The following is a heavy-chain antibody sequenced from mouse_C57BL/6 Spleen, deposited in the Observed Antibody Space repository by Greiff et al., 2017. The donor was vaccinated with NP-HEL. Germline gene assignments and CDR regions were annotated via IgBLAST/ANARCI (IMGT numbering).Heavy chain of an antibody. CDR2: IYPGDGDT. V-gene: IGHV1-82*01. J-gene: IGHJ2*01. D-gene: IGHD4-1*01. CDR1: GYAFSSSW. CDR3: ARGNWDFDY. Sequence: QVQLKQSGPELVKPGASVKISCKASGYAFSSSWMNWVKQRPGKGLEWIGRIYPGDGDTNYNGKFKGKATLTADKSSSTAYMQLSSLTSEDSAVYFCARGNWDFDYWGQGTTLTVSS.